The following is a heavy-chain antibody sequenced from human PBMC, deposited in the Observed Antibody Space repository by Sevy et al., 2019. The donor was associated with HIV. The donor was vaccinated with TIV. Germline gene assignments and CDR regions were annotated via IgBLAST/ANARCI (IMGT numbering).Heavy chain of an antibody. CDR2: ISYSGNT. CDR3: ARSNPYYDFWSGYMTSGYFDF. CDR1: GDSISSSSYY. J-gene: IGHJ4*02. Sequence: SETLSLTCIVSGDSISSSSYYWGWIRQPPGKGLEWIASISYSGNTYYNPSLKSRATMSIDTSKNQFFLTLNSVTAPVAAVYYCARSNPYYDFWSGYMTSGYFDFWGPGTLVTVSS. V-gene: IGHV4-39*01. D-gene: IGHD3-3*01.